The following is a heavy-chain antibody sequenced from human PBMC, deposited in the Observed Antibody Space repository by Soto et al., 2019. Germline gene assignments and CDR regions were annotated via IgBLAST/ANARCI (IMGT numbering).Heavy chain of an antibody. V-gene: IGHV3-64D*08. J-gene: IGHJ6*02. CDR3: VKAWGGSYYYYYYGMDV. Sequence: GGSLRLSCSASGFTFSSYAMHWVRQAPGKGLEYVSAISSNGGSTYYADSVKGRFTISRDNSKNTLYLQMSSLRAEDTAVYYCVKAWGGSYYYYYYGMDVWGQGTTVTVSS. D-gene: IGHD1-26*01. CDR2: ISSNGGST. CDR1: GFTFSSYA.